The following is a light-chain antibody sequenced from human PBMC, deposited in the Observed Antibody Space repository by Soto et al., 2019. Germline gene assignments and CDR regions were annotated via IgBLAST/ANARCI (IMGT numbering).Light chain of an antibody. V-gene: IGKV3-15*01. Sequence: EIEMTQSPVTLSASPGERATLSCRASQSVSSNLAWYQQKPGQAPRLLIYHASTRVTGIPARFSGSGSGTEFSLTISSLQSEDFAVYYCQQYNNWPPITFGQGTRLEIK. CDR3: QQYNNWPPIT. CDR1: QSVSSN. CDR2: HAS. J-gene: IGKJ5*01.